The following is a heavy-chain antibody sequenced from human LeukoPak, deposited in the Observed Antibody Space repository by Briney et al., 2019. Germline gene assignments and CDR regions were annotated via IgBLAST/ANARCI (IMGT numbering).Heavy chain of an antibody. CDR2: IYSSGST. J-gene: IGHJ3*02. V-gene: IGHV4-4*07. D-gene: IGHD6-13*01. Sequence: PSETLSLTCTVSGGSISNFYWSWIRQPAGKTLEWIGRIYSSGSTNYNPSLKSRVTMSLDTSKNQFSLKLSSVTAADTAVYYCARASYSSSWYGDDAFDIWGQGTMVTVSS. CDR1: GGSISNFY. CDR3: ARASYSSSWYGDDAFDI.